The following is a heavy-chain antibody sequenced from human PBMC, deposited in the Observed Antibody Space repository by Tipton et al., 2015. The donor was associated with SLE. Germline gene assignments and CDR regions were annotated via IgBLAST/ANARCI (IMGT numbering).Heavy chain of an antibody. CDR2: IHHSGGP. D-gene: IGHD1-7*01. CDR3: ARVFITGTSRGWVDI. V-gene: IGHV4-39*07. CDR1: GASITSHNYY. J-gene: IGHJ3*02. Sequence: TLSLTCTVPGASITSHNYYWDWIRQPPGQGLEWLASIHHSGGPYYNPSLKSRVTISADTSKNQFSLRLSSVTAADTAVYYCARVFITGTSRGWVDIWGQGTMVAVSS.